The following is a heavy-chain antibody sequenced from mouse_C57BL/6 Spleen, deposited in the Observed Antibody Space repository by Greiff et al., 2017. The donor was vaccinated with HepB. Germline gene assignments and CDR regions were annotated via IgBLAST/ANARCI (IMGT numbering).Heavy chain of an antibody. D-gene: IGHD1-1*01. J-gene: IGHJ2*01. CDR1: GFSLTSYG. CDR3: ARHADFYYYGSSYPYFDY. V-gene: IGHV2-6-1*01. Sequence: VHLVESGPGLVAPSQSLSITCTVSGFSLTSYGVHWVRQPPGKGLEWLVVIWSDGSTTYNSALKSRLSISKDNSKSQVFLKMNSLQTDDTAMYYCARHADFYYYGSSYPYFDYWGQGTTLTVSS. CDR2: IWSDGST.